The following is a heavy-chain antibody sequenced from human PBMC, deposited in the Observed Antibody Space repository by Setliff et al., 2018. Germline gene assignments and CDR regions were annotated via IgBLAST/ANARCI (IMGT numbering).Heavy chain of an antibody. CDR1: GGSISSGGYY. CDR3: ARVALVVVIRNAFDI. CDR2: IYYSGST. Sequence: LSLTCTVSGGSISSGGYYWSWIRQHPGKGLEWIGYIYYSGSTYYNPSLKSRVTISVDTSKNQFSLRLSSVTTADTAVYYCARVALVVVIRNAFDIWGQGTMVTVSS. J-gene: IGHJ3*02. V-gene: IGHV4-31*03. D-gene: IGHD2-21*01.